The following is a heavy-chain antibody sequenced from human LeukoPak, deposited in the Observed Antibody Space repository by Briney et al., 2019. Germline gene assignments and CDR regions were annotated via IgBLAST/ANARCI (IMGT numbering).Heavy chain of an antibody. CDR3: VRDDDQYGVDY. V-gene: IGHV3-74*01. Sequence: GGSLRLSCVASGFTFTSHWMHWVRHAPGKGLVCVSRIKSDGTYSDYGDSVRGRFTISRDNAKDTLNLQMNSLRVEDTAVYYCVRDDDQYGVDYWGRGTLVTVSS. J-gene: IGHJ4*02. CDR2: IKSDGTYS. CDR1: GFTFTSHW. D-gene: IGHD1-1*01.